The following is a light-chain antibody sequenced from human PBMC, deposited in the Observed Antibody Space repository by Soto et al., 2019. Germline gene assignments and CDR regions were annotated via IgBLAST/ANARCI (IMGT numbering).Light chain of an antibody. J-gene: IGKJ5*01. CDR1: QSVSSY. CDR2: DAS. CDR3: QQRSNWHT. Sequence: EIVLTQSPSTLSLSPGERATLSCRASQSVSSYLAWYQQKPGQAPRLLIYDASNMATGIPARFSGSGSGTDFTLTISSLEPEDFAVYYCQQRSNWHTFGQGTRLEIK. V-gene: IGKV3-11*01.